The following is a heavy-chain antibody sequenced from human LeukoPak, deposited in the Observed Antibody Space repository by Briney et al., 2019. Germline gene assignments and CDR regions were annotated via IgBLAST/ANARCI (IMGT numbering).Heavy chain of an antibody. D-gene: IGHD6-19*01. CDR3: AREGPIAVAGTLYYYYYMDV. CDR2: ISAYNGNT. Sequence: GASVKVSCKASGYTFTTYGISWVRQAPGQGLEWMGWISAYNGNTKYAQKFQGRVTMTTDTSTSTAYMELRSLRSEDTAVYYCAREGPIAVAGTLYYYYYMDVWGKGTTVTVSS. J-gene: IGHJ6*03. CDR1: GYTFTTYG. V-gene: IGHV1-18*01.